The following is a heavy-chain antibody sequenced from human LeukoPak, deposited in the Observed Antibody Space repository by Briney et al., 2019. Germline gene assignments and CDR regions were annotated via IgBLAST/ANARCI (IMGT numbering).Heavy chain of an antibody. J-gene: IGHJ4*02. Sequence: ASVKVSCKASGYTFTGYYMHWVRQAPGQGLEWMGWINPNSGGINYAQKFQGRVTMTRDTSISTAYMELSRLRSDDTAVYYCARVPYSSRYYFDYWGQGTLVTVSS. CDR3: ARVPYSSRYYFDY. D-gene: IGHD6-13*01. CDR1: GYTFTGYY. CDR2: INPNSGGI. V-gene: IGHV1-2*02.